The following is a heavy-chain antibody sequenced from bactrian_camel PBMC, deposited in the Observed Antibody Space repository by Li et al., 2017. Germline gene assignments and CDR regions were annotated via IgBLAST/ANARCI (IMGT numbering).Heavy chain of an antibody. D-gene: IGHD1*01. J-gene: IGHJ4*01. CDR3: AARRDCSSTLPPASYEYSY. Sequence: HVQLVESGGGSVQAGGSLRLSREASGYTRSSNCMGWFRQAPGNERREGIAHFILDGANIYYADSVKGRFTISRDNAKNTVALQMNNLKPEDTGMYYCAARRDCSSTLPPASYEYSYWGQGTQVTVS. V-gene: IGHV3S1*01. CDR2: FILDGANI. CDR1: GYTRSSNC.